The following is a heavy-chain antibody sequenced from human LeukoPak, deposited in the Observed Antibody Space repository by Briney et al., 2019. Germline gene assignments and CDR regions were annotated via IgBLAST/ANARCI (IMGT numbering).Heavy chain of an antibody. J-gene: IGHJ2*01. CDR2: ISGSGGST. CDR3: AKCGHSGSYYVWYFDL. Sequence: PGGSLRLSCAASGFTFSSYAMSWVRLAPGKGLEWVSAISGSGGSTYYADSVKGRFTISRDNSKNTLYLQMNSLRAEDTAVYYCAKCGHSGSYYVWYFDLWGRGTLVTVSS. CDR1: GFTFSSYA. V-gene: IGHV3-23*01. D-gene: IGHD1-26*01.